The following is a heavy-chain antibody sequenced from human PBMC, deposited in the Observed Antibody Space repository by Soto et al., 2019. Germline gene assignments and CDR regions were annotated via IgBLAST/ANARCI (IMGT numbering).Heavy chain of an antibody. V-gene: IGHV3-30-3*01. CDR3: ARGAPSARVVVVDGGAFDI. Sequence: QVQLVESGGGVVQPGRSLRLSCAASGFTFNSYAMHWVRQAPGKGLEWVAVISYDGSNKYYADSVKGRFTISRDNSKNTLYLQMNSLRAEDTAVYYCARGAPSARVVVVDGGAFDIWGQGTMVTVSS. CDR1: GFTFNSYA. D-gene: IGHD2-15*01. J-gene: IGHJ3*02. CDR2: ISYDGSNK.